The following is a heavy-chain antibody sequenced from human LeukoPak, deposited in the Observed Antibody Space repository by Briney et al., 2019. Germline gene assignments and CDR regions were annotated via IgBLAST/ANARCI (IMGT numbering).Heavy chain of an antibody. CDR1: GFTFSSYD. CDR2: IGTAGDT. D-gene: IGHD3-16*01. CDR3: ARRAGGLARNNWFDP. J-gene: IGHJ5*02. Sequence: GSLRLSCAASGFTFSSYDMHWVRQATGKGLEWVSAIGTAGDTYYPGSVKGRFTISRENAKNSLYLQMNSLRAVDTAVYYCARRAGGLARNNWFDPWGQGTLVTVSS. V-gene: IGHV3-13*01.